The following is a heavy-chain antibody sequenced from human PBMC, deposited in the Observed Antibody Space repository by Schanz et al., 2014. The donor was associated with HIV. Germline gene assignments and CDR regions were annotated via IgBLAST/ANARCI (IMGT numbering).Heavy chain of an antibody. CDR1: GFTFSSYG. J-gene: IGHJ4*02. D-gene: IGHD3-16*01. CDR3: ARGSFRANYFDY. Sequence: QVQLVESGGGVVQPGRSLRLSCAASGFTFSSYGINWVRQAPGKGLEWVAVISYDGSDKYHADSVKGRFTISRDNSKNTLHLQINSLRAEDTAMYYCARGSFRANYFDYWGQGTLVTVSS. CDR2: ISYDGSDK. V-gene: IGHV3-33*05.